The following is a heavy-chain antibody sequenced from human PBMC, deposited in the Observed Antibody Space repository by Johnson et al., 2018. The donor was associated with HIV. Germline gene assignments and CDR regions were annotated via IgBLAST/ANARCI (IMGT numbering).Heavy chain of an antibody. CDR2: IKQDGSEK. CDR3: ARDEVAVLMVGNDAFDI. Sequence: VQLVESGGGLVQPGGSLRLSCAASGFTFSSYWMSWVRQAPGKGLEWVANIKQDGSEKYYVDSVKGRFTISRDNSKNTLYLQMNSLRAEDTAGYYCARDEVAVLMVGNDAFDIWGQGKKVTISS. D-gene: IGHD6-19*01. V-gene: IGHV3-7*05. CDR1: GFTFSSYW. J-gene: IGHJ3*02.